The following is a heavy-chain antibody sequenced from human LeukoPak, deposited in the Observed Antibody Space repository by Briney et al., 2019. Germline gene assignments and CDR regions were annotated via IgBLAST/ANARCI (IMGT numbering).Heavy chain of an antibody. V-gene: IGHV3-66*03. CDR1: GFTFSYYP. CDR2: IRDSGET. CDR3: ARDRAVTQDWVEFDP. D-gene: IGHD4-17*01. Sequence: GGSLRLSCAASGFTFSYYPMNWVRQAPGKGLEWVSLIRDSGETFYADSVKGRFTISRDNSKNTMYLQMNRLRVEDTAVYFCARDRAVTQDWVEFDPWGRGTLVTVSS. J-gene: IGHJ5*02.